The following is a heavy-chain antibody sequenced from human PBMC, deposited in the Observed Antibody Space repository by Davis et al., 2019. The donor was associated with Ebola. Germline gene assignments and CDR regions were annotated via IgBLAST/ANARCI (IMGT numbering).Heavy chain of an antibody. Sequence: GALRLSCAASGFTFSSYSMNWVRQAPGKGPEWVSSISSSSSYIYYADSVKGRFTISRDNAKNSLYLQMNSLRAEDTAVYYCASHRIAARQHDLYYYYGMDVWGQGTTVTVSS. CDR2: ISSSSSYI. D-gene: IGHD6-6*01. CDR3: ASHRIAARQHDLYYYYGMDV. V-gene: IGHV3-21*01. CDR1: GFTFSSYS. J-gene: IGHJ6*02.